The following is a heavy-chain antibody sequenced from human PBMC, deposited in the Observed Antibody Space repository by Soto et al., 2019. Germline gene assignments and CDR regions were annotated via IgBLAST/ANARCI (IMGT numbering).Heavy chain of an antibody. V-gene: IGHV4-61*01. CDR2: IYYSGST. CDR1: GGSVSSGSYY. J-gene: IGHJ4*02. Sequence: SETLSLTCTVSGGSVSSGSYYWSWIRQPPGKGLEWIGYIYYSGSTNYNPSLKSRVTISVDTSKNQFSLKLSSVTAADTAVYYCARARRIVAKERVYYFDYWGQGTLVTVSS. D-gene: IGHD5-12*01. CDR3: ARARRIVAKERVYYFDY.